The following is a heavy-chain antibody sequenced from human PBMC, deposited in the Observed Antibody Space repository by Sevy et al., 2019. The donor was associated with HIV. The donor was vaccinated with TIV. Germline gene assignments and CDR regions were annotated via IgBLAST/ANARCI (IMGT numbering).Heavy chain of an antibody. J-gene: IGHJ3*02. CDR2: IIPIFGTP. V-gene: IGHV1-69*13. D-gene: IGHD7-27*01. CDR1: GDTFSTYG. CDR3: AREVVVATTGDHDAFDI. Sequence: ASVKVSCKASGDTFSTYGLSWVRQAPGQGLEWMGGIIPIFGTPNYAQKFQGRVTITAGESASTAYMELSSLRSEDTALYYCAREVVVATTGDHDAFDIWGHGILVTVSS.